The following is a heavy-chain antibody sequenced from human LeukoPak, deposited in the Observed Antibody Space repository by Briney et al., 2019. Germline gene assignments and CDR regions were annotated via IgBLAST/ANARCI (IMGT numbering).Heavy chain of an antibody. D-gene: IGHD5-12*01. V-gene: IGHV3-23*01. J-gene: IGHJ4*02. Sequence: GGSLRLSCAASGFTFTTAWMSWVRQAPGKGLEWVSAISGSGGSTYYADSVKGRFTISRDNSKNTLYLQMNSLRAEDTAVYYCAKGGYGDYVSDYWGQGTLVTVSS. CDR1: GFTFTTAW. CDR3: AKGGYGDYVSDY. CDR2: ISGSGGST.